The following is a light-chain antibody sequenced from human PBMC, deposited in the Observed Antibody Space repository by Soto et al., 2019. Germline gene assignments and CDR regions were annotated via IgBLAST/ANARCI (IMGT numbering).Light chain of an antibody. V-gene: IGKV3-11*01. CDR3: QQRSNWPT. Sequence: EIVLTQSPARPSLSPGERATLSFRASQSVSSYLAWYQQKPGQAPRLLIYDASNRATGIPARFSGSGSGTDFTLTISSLEPEDFAVYYCQQRSNWPTFGGGTTVDIK. CDR2: DAS. J-gene: IGKJ4*01. CDR1: QSVSSY.